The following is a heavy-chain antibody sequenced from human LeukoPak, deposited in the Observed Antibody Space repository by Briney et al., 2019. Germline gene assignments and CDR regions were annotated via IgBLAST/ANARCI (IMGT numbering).Heavy chain of an antibody. D-gene: IGHD6-13*01. CDR2: ISVDGRST. V-gene: IGHV3-74*03. Sequence: PGRSLRLSCEAYGFSLKSYWMHWVRQAPGEGPVWVSRISVDGRSTAYADSVKGRFTISRDNAKNTLYLGMNSLRADDTAVYYCAREGYSTGWYFFHNWGRGTRVTVSS. CDR3: AREGYSTGWYFFHN. J-gene: IGHJ4*02. CDR1: GFSLKSYW.